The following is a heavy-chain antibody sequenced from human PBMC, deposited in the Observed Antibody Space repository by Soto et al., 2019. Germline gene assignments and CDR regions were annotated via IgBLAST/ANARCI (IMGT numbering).Heavy chain of an antibody. CDR2: MNPNSGNT. V-gene: IGHV1-8*01. D-gene: IGHD3-10*01. J-gene: IGHJ5*02. CDR3: ARERPPQYGSGPNYNWFDP. Sequence: GASVKVSCKASGYTFTSYDINWVRQATGQGLEWMGWMNPNSGNTGYAQKFQGRVTMTRNTSISTAYMELRSLRSDDTAVYYCARERPPQYGSGPNYNWFDPWGQGTLVTVSS. CDR1: GYTFTSYD.